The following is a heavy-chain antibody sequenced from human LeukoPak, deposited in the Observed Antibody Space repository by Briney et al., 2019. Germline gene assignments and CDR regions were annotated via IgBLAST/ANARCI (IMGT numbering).Heavy chain of an antibody. CDR1: GGSISTSDNY. J-gene: IGHJ4*02. CDR2: MHNTMST. V-gene: IGHV4-39*07. CDR3: ARSIRGYSSGWYYFDY. Sequence: PSETLSLTCIVSGGSISTSDNYWGWIRQPPGKGLEWIGSMHNTMSTYYNPSLKSRVTMSIDRSTNKFSLKLSSVTVADTAVYYCARSIRGYSSGWYYFDYWGQGTLITVSS. D-gene: IGHD6-19*01.